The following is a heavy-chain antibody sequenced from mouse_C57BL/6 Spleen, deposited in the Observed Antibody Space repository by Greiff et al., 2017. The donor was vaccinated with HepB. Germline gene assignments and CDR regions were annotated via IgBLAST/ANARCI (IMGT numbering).Heavy chain of an antibody. Sequence: VNLVESGAELARPGASVKLSCKASGYTFTSYGISWVKQRTGQGLEWIGEIYPRSGNTYYNEKFKGKATLTADKSSSTAYMELRSLTSEDSAVYFCARPWDETYWGQGTLVTVSA. D-gene: IGHD4-1*01. CDR3: ARPWDETY. J-gene: IGHJ3*01. V-gene: IGHV1-81*01. CDR2: IYPRSGNT. CDR1: GYTFTSYG.